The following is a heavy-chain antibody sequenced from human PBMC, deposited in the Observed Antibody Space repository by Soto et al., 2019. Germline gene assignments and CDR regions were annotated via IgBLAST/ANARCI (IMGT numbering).Heavy chain of an antibody. CDR2: IKQDGSEK. CDR3: ASRGYSYGHYFYYYYYYMDV. CDR1: GFTFSSYW. J-gene: IGHJ6*03. Sequence: GGSLRLSCAASGFTFSSYWMSWVRQAPGKGLEWVANIKQDGSEKYYVDSVKGRFTISRDNAKNSLYLQMSSLRAEDTAVYYCASRGYSYGHYFYYYYYYMDVWGKGTTVTVSS. V-gene: IGHV3-7*01. D-gene: IGHD5-18*01.